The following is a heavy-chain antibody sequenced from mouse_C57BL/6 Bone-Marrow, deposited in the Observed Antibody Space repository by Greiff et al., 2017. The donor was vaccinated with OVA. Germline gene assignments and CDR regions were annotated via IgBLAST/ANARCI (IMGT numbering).Heavy chain of an antibody. Sequence: EVMLVESGGGLVKPGGSLKLSCAASGFTFSSYAMSWVRQTPEKRLEWVATISDGGSYTYYPDNVKGRFTISRDNAKNNLYLQMSHLKSEDTAMYYCARGWLLRYFDDWGQGTTLTVSS. V-gene: IGHV5-4*03. J-gene: IGHJ2*01. CDR3: ARGWLLRYFDD. CDR2: ISDGGSYT. CDR1: GFTFSSYA. D-gene: IGHD2-3*01.